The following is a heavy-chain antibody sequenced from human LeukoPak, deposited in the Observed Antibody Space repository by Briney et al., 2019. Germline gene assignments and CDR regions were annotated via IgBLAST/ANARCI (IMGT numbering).Heavy chain of an antibody. Sequence: SETLSLTCAVYGGSFSGYYWSWIRQPPGRGLEWIGEINHSGTTNYNPSLKSRVTISVDTSKNQFSLKLSSVTAADTAVYYCARGNTPKKLRFLEWTYYFDYWGQGTLVTVSS. J-gene: IGHJ4*02. V-gene: IGHV4-34*01. D-gene: IGHD3-3*01. CDR3: ARGNTPKKLRFLEWTYYFDY. CDR2: INHSGTT. CDR1: GGSFSGYY.